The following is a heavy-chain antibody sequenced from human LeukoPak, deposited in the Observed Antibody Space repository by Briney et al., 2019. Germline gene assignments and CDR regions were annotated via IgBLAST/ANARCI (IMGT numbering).Heavy chain of an antibody. CDR1: GYTFTSYG. D-gene: IGHD3-22*01. CDR2: ISAYNGNT. CDR3: ARDRQWLFKTNFDY. J-gene: IGHJ4*02. Sequence: ASVKVSCTASGYTFTSYGISWVRQAPGQGLEWMGWISAYNGNTNYAQKLQGRVTMTTDTSTSTAYMELRSLRSDDTAVYYCARDRQWLFKTNFDYWGQGTLVTVSS. V-gene: IGHV1-18*01.